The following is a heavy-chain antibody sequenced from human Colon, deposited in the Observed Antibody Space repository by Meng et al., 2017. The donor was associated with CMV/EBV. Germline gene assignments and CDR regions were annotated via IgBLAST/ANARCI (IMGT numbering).Heavy chain of an antibody. CDR2: IYHTGIT. Sequence: SETLSLTCTVSGSSISSYYWSWIRQSPGTGLEWIGHIYHTGITNYNPSLKSRATISIDTSKNQYSLKLSSVTAADTAVYYCARDIGLRRFDSWGHGTPVTVSS. V-gene: IGHV4-59*01. CDR1: GSSISSYY. CDR3: ARDIGLRRFDS. J-gene: IGHJ5*01. D-gene: IGHD3/OR15-3a*01.